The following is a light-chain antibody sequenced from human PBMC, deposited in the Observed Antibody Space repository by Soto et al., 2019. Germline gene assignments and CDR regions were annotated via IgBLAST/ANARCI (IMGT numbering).Light chain of an antibody. CDR3: QHYAHNSPIT. CDR2: GAS. Sequence: EIVMTQSPATLSVSPGERATLSCRASHSVSSDLAWYQQKPGQAPRLLIYGASTRATGIPDRFSGSGTGTDFTLTISRLEPEDFALYYCQHYAHNSPITFGQGTRLEIK. V-gene: IGKV3-15*01. CDR1: HSVSSD. J-gene: IGKJ5*01.